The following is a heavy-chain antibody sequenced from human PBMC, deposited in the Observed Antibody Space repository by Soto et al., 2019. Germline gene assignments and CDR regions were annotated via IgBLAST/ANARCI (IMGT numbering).Heavy chain of an antibody. CDR3: VGEVSSGY. CDR1: GVTLSNFG. D-gene: IGHD2-21*01. CDR2: ISRDGSTM. J-gene: IGHJ4*02. Sequence: QVQLVESGGGVVQPGRSLRLSCAASGVTLSNFGMHWVRQAPGKGLEWVAVISRDGSTMLYADSVKGRFTISRDSSRNTLYLQRNSLRAADTAVYHCVGEVSSGYWGQGTLVTVSS. V-gene: IGHV3-30*03.